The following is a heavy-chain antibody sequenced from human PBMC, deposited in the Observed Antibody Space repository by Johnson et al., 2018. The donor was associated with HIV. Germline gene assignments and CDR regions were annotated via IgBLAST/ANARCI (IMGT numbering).Heavy chain of an antibody. D-gene: IGHD1-26*01. CDR2: IWYDGSNK. V-gene: IGHV3-30*04. CDR3: ARDGSGLWELEGGDAFDI. Sequence: LEWVAVIWYDGSNKYYADSVKGRFTISRDNSKNTLYLQMNSLRAEDTAVYYCARDGSGLWELEGGDAFDIWGQGTMVTVSS. J-gene: IGHJ3*02.